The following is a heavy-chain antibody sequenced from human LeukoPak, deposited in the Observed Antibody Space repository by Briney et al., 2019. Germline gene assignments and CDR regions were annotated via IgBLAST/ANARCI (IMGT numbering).Heavy chain of an antibody. V-gene: IGHV4-30-2*01. CDR1: GSSISSGGYS. D-gene: IGHD2-2*01. J-gene: IGHJ3*02. Sequence: SGTLSLTCAVSGSSISSGGYSWSWIRQPPGKGLEWIGYSYHSGSTYYNPSLKSRGTISVDRSRNQFSLKLSSVPAADTAVYYCATGATYQPFAFDIWGQGTMVTVSS. CDR2: SYHSGST. CDR3: ATGATYQPFAFDI.